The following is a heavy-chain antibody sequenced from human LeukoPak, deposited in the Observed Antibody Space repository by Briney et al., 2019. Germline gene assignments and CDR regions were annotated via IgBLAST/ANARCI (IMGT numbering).Heavy chain of an antibody. CDR1: GGSISSSSYY. V-gene: IGHV4-39*07. CDR3: ATTSSDTSGYYFDY. Sequence: SETLSLTCNVSGGSISSSSYYWGWIRQPPGKGLEWIGSIYYSGGTYYNSSLKSRVTISGDTSKNQFSLKLSSVTAADTAVYYCATTSSDTSGYYFDYWGQGTLVTVSS. D-gene: IGHD3-22*01. CDR2: IYYSGGT. J-gene: IGHJ4*02.